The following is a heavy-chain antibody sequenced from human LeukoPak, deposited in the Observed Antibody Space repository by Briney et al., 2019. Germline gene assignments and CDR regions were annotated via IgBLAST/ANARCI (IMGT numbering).Heavy chain of an antibody. V-gene: IGHV3-48*01. D-gene: IGHD3-3*01. Sequence: GGSLRLSCAASGFTFSSYSMNWVRQAPGKGLEWVSYISSSSSTIYYADSVKGRFTISRDNAKNSLYLQMNSLRAEDTAVYYCARDEMITYYDFWSGYYTPSKLDYWGQGTLVTVSS. J-gene: IGHJ4*02. CDR2: ISSSSSTI. CDR3: ARDEMITYYDFWSGYYTPSKLDY. CDR1: GFTFSSYS.